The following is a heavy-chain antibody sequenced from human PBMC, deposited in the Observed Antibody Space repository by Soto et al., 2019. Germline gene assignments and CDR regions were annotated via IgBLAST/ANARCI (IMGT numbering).Heavy chain of an antibody. D-gene: IGHD1-26*01. Sequence: SVKVSCKASGGTFSSYAISWVRQAPGQGLEWMGGIIPIFGTANYAQKFQGRVTITADESTSTAYMELSSLRSEDTAVYYCASSWVATQTQYGMDVWGQGTTVTVSS. CDR3: ASSWVATQTQYGMDV. CDR1: GGTFSSYA. J-gene: IGHJ6*02. V-gene: IGHV1-69*13. CDR2: IIPIFGTA.